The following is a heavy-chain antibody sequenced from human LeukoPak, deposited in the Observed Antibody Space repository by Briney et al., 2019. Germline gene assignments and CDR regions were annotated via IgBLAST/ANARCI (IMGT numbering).Heavy chain of an antibody. CDR2: ISWDGGST. Sequence: GGSLRLSCAASGFTFYDYAMHWVRHAPGKGLEWVSLISWDGGSTYYADSVKGRFTISRDNRKNSLYLQINSLRAEDTAVYYCARDHVFSSCETFDYWGEGTLVTVSS. CDR3: ARDHVFSSCETFDY. CDR1: GFTFYDYA. V-gene: IGHV3-43D*04. J-gene: IGHJ4*02. D-gene: IGHD6-13*01.